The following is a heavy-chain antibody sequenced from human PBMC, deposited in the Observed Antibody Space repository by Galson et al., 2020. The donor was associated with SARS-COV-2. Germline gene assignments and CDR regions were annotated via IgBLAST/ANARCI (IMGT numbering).Heavy chain of an antibody. CDR1: GFTVSSHY. J-gene: IGHJ5*02. V-gene: IGHV3-53*01. D-gene: IGHD3-10*01. CDR2: IYSGGST. Sequence: GESLKISCAASGFTVSSHYMSWVRKAPGKGLEWVSVIYSGGSTYYADSVKGRFTISRDNSKNTLYLQMNSLRAEDTAVYYCARDYFNGELDPWGQGTLVTVSS. CDR3: ARDYFNGELDP.